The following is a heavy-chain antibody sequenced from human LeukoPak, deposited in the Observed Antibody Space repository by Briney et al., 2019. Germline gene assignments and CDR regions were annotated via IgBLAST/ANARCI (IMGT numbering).Heavy chain of an antibody. D-gene: IGHD4-11*01. CDR1: GGSISSYY. J-gene: IGHJ6*03. Sequence: SETLSLTCTVSGGSISSYYWSWIRQPPGKGLEWIGYIYYSGSTNYNPSLKSRVTILVDTSKNQFSLKLSSVTAADTAVYYCARRAHSNSGLYYYYMDVWGKGTTVTVSS. CDR3: ARRAHSNSGLYYYYMDV. CDR2: IYYSGST. V-gene: IGHV4-59*01.